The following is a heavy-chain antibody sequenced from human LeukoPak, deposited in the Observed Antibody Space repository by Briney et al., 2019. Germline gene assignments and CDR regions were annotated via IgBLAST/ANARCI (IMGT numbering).Heavy chain of an antibody. Sequence: PGGSLRLSCGASGFRLSGYWMSWVRQAPGKGLEWVANIKQDGSEKYYVDSVKGRFTISRDNAKNSLYLQMNSLRAGDTAVYYCAKLWLQVPSLIDYWGQGTLVTVSS. CDR1: GFRLSGYW. V-gene: IGHV3-7*01. CDR2: IKQDGSEK. CDR3: AKLWLQVPSLIDY. J-gene: IGHJ4*02. D-gene: IGHD5-24*01.